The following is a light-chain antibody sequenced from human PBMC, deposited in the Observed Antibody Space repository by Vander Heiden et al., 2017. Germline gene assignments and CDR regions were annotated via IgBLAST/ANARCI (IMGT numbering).Light chain of an antibody. J-gene: IGKJ3*01. CDR1: QSVLYSSNNKNY. CDR3: QQEDSTPFT. Sequence: DIVMTQSPDALAVSLGETATINCKSSQSVLYSSNNKNYLAWYQQKPGQPPKLLIYWASTRESGVPDRFSGSGSGTDFTLTISSLQAEDVAVYYCQQEDSTPFTFGHGTKVDIK. V-gene: IGKV4-1*01. CDR2: WAS.